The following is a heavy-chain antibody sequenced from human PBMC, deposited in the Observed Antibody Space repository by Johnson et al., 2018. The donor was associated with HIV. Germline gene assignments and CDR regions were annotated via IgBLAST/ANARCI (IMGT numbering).Heavy chain of an antibody. CDR3: ARVLFNFWSGYSDAFDI. V-gene: IGHV3-53*01. CDR2: NWNGGST. CDR1: GFTVSSTY. Sequence: VQLVESGGDLIQPGGSLRLSCAASGFTVSSTYMSWVRQAPGKGLEWVSGINWNGGSTGYADSVKGRFTISRDNAKNSLYLQMNSLRAEDTAVYYCARVLFNFWSGYSDAFDIWGQGTMVTVSS. J-gene: IGHJ3*02. D-gene: IGHD3-3*01.